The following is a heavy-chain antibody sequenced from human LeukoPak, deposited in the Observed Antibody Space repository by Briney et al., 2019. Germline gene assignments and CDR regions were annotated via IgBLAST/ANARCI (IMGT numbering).Heavy chain of an antibody. J-gene: IGHJ3*02. CDR1: GFSFSTYN. CDR2: ISSSSSYI. V-gene: IGHV3-21*01. Sequence: GGSLRLSCAASGFSFSTYNMNWVRQAPGKGLEWVSSISSSSSYIYYADSVKGRFTISRDNAKNSLYLQMNSLRAEDTAVYYCARVGVLVTAFDIWGKGTMVTVSS. D-gene: IGHD3-16*01. CDR3: ARVGVLVTAFDI.